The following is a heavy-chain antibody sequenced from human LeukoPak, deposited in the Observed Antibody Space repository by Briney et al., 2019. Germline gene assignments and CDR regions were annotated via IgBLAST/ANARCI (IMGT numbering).Heavy chain of an antibody. CDR3: ARDRAYYYDSSGYYYFDH. CDR2: ISFSGSPT. D-gene: IGHD3-22*01. Sequence: LSLTCTVSGGSMSSYYWSWIRQPPGKGLEWVSYISFSGSPTQYADSVKGRFTISRDNAKNSLYLQMNSLRDEDTAVYYCARDRAYYYDSSGYYYFDHWGQGTPVTVSS. J-gene: IGHJ4*02. V-gene: IGHV3-11*01. CDR1: GGSMSSYY.